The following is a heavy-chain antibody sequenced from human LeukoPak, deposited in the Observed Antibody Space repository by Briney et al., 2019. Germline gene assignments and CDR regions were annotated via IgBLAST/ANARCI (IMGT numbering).Heavy chain of an antibody. Sequence: GGSLRLSCAASGFTFSSYSMNWVRQAPGKGLEWVSSISSSSSYRYYADSVKGRFTISRDNAKNSLYLQMNSLRAEDTAVYYCARASAVAGTRHYWGQGTLVTVSS. V-gene: IGHV3-21*01. CDR3: ARASAVAGTRHY. J-gene: IGHJ4*02. CDR2: ISSSSSYR. CDR1: GFTFSSYS. D-gene: IGHD6-19*01.